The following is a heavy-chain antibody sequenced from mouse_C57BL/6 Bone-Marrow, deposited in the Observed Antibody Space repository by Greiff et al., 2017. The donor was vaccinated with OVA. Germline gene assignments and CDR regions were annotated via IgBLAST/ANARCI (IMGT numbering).Heavy chain of an antibody. Sequence: VQLQQSGAELVKPGASVKLSCKASGYTFTSYWMHWVKQRPGRGLEWIGRIDPNSGGTKYNEKFKSKATLTVDKPSSTAYMQLSSLTSEDSAVYYCARGYYGNYGGTAWFAYWGQGTLVTVSA. CDR2: IDPNSGGT. D-gene: IGHD2-1*01. CDR1: GYTFTSYW. CDR3: ARGYYGNYGGTAWFAY. V-gene: IGHV1-72*01. J-gene: IGHJ3*01.